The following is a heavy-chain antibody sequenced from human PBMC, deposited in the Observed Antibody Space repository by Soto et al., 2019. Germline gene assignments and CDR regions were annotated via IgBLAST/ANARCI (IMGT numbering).Heavy chain of an antibody. Sequence: EVQLLESGGDLIQPGGSLRLSCAASGFTFNIYAMAWDRQAPGKGLEWVSAISRYGDFTYYADSVEGRFTISRDNSKNTLYLQMNSLRAEDTALYYCAKDRYLDHDSRGYLFDNWGQGTLVTVSS. D-gene: IGHD3-22*01. V-gene: IGHV3-23*01. CDR2: ISRYGDFT. CDR3: AKDRYLDHDSRGYLFDN. CDR1: GFTFNIYA. J-gene: IGHJ4*02.